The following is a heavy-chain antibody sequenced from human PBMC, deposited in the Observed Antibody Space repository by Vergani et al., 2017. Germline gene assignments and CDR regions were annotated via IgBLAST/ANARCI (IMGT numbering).Heavy chain of an antibody. Sequence: EVQLVASGGGLVQPGGSLRLSCAASGFTFSSYSMNWVRQAPGKGLEWVSYISSSSSTIYYADSVKGRFTISRDNAKNSLYLQMKSLRAEDTAVYYCARDAGYSSGWYLDWFDPWGQGTLVTVSS. J-gene: IGHJ5*02. D-gene: IGHD6-19*01. CDR1: GFTFSSYS. CDR2: ISSSSSTI. CDR3: ARDAGYSSGWYLDWFDP. V-gene: IGHV3-48*01.